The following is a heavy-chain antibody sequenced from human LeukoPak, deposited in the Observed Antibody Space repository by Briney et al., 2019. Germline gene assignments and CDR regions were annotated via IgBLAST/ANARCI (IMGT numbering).Heavy chain of an antibody. CDR1: GYTFTSYY. V-gene: IGHV1-46*01. D-gene: IGHD2-2*01. Sequence: GASVKVSCKASGYTFTSYYMHWVRQAPGQGLEWMGIINPSGGSTSYAQKFQGRVTMTRDTSTSTAYMELRSLRSDDTAVYYCARFSNVPAARRNYYYYGMDVWGQGTTVTVSS. CDR3: ARFSNVPAARRNYYYYGMDV. CDR2: INPSGGST. J-gene: IGHJ6*02.